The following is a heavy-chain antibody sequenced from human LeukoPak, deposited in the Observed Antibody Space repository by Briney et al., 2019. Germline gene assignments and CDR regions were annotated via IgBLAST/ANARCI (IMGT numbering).Heavy chain of an antibody. CDR3: ARGVAVAGTLGWFDP. CDR1: GGSINGYY. V-gene: IGHV4-59*01. J-gene: IGHJ5*02. CDR2: IFYSGST. Sequence: SETLSLTCKVSGGSINGYYWSWIRQPPGKGLEWIGYIFYSGSTKYNPSLKSRVTISVDTSKNQFSLKLSSVTAADTAVYYCARGVAVAGTLGWFDPWGQGTLVTVSS. D-gene: IGHD6-19*01.